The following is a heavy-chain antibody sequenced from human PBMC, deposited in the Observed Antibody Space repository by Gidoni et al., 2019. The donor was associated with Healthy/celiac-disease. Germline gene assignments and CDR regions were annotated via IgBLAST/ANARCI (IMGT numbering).Heavy chain of an antibody. CDR3: AKDRGYYDSSGPVDY. J-gene: IGHJ4*02. CDR2: ISGSGGST. D-gene: IGHD3-22*01. CDR1: GFTFSSYA. V-gene: IGHV3-23*01. Sequence: EVQLLESGGGLVQPGGSLRLSCAASGFTFSSYAMGWVRQAPGKGLAWVSAISGSGGSTYYADSVKGRFTISRDNSKNTLYLQMNSLRAEDTAVYYCAKDRGYYDSSGPVDYWGQGTLVTVSS.